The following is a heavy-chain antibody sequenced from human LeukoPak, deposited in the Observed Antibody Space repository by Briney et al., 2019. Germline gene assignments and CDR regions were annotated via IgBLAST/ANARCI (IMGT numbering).Heavy chain of an antibody. D-gene: IGHD5-18*01. J-gene: IGHJ4*02. V-gene: IGHV4-59*12. Sequence: SETLSLTCTVSGGSISSYYWSWIRQPPGKGLEWIGYIYYSGSTNYNPSLKSRVTISVDTSKNQFSLKLSSVTAADTAVYYCARGGEVDTAMAHHYFDYWGQGTLVTVSS. CDR1: GGSISSYY. CDR2: IYYSGST. CDR3: ARGGEVDTAMAHHYFDY.